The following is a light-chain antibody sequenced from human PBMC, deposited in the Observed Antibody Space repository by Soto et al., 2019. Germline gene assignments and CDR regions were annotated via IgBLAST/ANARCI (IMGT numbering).Light chain of an antibody. CDR2: GAS. V-gene: IGKV1-39*01. CDR3: QQSYSVPLT. J-gene: IGKJ1*01. CDR1: QSVDIN. Sequence: DIQMTQSPSSLSASVGDRVIFTCRARQSVDINLNWYQQKPGKAPNLLIYGASSLQTGVPSRFSGSGSGTYFTLTISSLQPEDFATYYCQQSYSVPLTFGRGTKLEIK.